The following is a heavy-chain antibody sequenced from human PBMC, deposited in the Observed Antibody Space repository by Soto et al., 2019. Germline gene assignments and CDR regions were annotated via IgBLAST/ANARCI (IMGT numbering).Heavy chain of an antibody. CDR3: ARDGYPPR. Sequence: QVQLVQSGSEVKKPGSSVRVSCKASGGTLNNYAISWVRQAPGQGLEWMGGSIAFFGTASYARKFQGRVTIAADENTRTAYMELSSLRSDDTAMYYCARDGYPPRWGQGTLVTVSS. V-gene: IGHV1-69*01. J-gene: IGHJ4*02. D-gene: IGHD5-18*01. CDR2: SIAFFGTA. CDR1: GGTLNNYA.